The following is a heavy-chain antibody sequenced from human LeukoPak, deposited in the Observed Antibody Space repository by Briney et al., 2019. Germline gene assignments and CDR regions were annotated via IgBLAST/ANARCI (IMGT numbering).Heavy chain of an antibody. J-gene: IGHJ4*02. D-gene: IGHD5-18*01. V-gene: IGHV4-34*01. CDR3: ATSGYSYGPLGD. CDR2: INRSGST. Sequence: SETLSLTCAVYGGSFSGYYWSWIRQPPGKGLEWIGEINRSGSTNYNPSLKSRVTISVDTSKNQFSLKLSSVTAADTAVYYCATSGYSYGPLGDWGQGTLVTVSS. CDR1: GGSFSGYY.